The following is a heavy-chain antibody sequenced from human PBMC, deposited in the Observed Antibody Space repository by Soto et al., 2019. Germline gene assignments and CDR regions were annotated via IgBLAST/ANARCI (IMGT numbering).Heavy chain of an antibody. CDR1: GYSFINYG. V-gene: IGHV1-18*01. CDR2: INTYTGDT. J-gene: IGHJ4*02. Sequence: ASVKVSCKTSGYSFINYGITWVRQAPGQGLEWMGWINTYTGDTNYAQRFQDRVTLTTDTATSSAYMEPRGLRSEDTAVYYCARDQRQQHVFDFWGQGTLVTVSS. D-gene: IGHD1-1*01. CDR3: ARDQRQQHVFDF.